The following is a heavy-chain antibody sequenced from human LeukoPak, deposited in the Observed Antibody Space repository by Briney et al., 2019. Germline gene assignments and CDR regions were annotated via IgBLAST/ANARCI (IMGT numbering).Heavy chain of an antibody. V-gene: IGHV3-53*01. D-gene: IGHD2-2*01. CDR1: GFTVSSNY. Sequence: GGSLRLSCAASGFTVSSNYMSWVRQAPGKGLEWVSVIYSGGSTYYADSVKGRFTISRDNSKNTLYLQMNSLRAEDTAVYYCARGGPSSTSTEGAFDIWGQGTMVTVSS. CDR2: IYSGGST. CDR3: ARGGPSSTSTEGAFDI. J-gene: IGHJ3*02.